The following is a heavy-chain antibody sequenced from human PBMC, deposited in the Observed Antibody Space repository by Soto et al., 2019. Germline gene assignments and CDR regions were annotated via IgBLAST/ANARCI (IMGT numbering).Heavy chain of an antibody. Sequence: QLQLQESGPGLVKPSETLSLTCTVSGGSISSSSYYWGWIRQPPGQGLEWIVSIYYSGSTYYNPSLKSRVTISVDTSKNQFSLKLSSVTAADTAVYYCARFKSLVDAFDIWGQGTMVTVSS. V-gene: IGHV4-39*01. CDR3: ARFKSLVDAFDI. J-gene: IGHJ3*02. CDR1: GGSISSSSYY. CDR2: IYYSGST. D-gene: IGHD2-15*01.